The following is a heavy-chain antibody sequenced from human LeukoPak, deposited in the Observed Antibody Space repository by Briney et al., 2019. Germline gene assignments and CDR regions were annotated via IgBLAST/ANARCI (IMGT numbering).Heavy chain of an antibody. CDR2: INWNGGST. J-gene: IGHJ6*03. CDR3: ARTGSTSYLYYYYYYMDV. CDR1: GFTFDDYG. V-gene: IGHV3-20*04. D-gene: IGHD2-2*01. Sequence: GGSLRLSCAASGFTFDDYGMSWVRQAPGKGLEWVSGINWNGGSTGYADSVKGRFTISRDNAKNSLYPQMNSLRAEDTALYYCARTGSTSYLYYYYYYMDVWGKGTTVTVSS.